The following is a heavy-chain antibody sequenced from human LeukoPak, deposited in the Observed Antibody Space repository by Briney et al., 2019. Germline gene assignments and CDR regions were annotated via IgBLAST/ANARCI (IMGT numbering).Heavy chain of an antibody. CDR2: INHSGST. Sequence: SETLSLTCAVYGGSFSGYYWSWIRQPPGKGLEWIGEINHSGSTNYNPSLKSRVTISVDTSKNQFSLKLSSVTAADTAVYYCARGVTVAYWGQGTLVTVSS. D-gene: IGHD3-22*01. J-gene: IGHJ4*02. CDR3: ARGVTVAY. CDR1: GGSFSGYY. V-gene: IGHV4-34*01.